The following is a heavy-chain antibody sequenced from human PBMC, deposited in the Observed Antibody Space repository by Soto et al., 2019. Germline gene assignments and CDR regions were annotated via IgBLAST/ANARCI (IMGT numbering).Heavy chain of an antibody. Sequence: ASVKVSCKASGYTFTSYGISWVRQAPGQGLEGMGWTSAYNGNTNYAQKLQGRVTMTTDTSTSTAYMELRSLRSNDTAVDYCARGRIDIAVAGHYYFDYWGQGTLVTVSS. CDR1: GYTFTSYG. CDR2: TSAYNGNT. V-gene: IGHV1-18*04. J-gene: IGHJ4*02. CDR3: ARGRIDIAVAGHYYFDY. D-gene: IGHD6-19*01.